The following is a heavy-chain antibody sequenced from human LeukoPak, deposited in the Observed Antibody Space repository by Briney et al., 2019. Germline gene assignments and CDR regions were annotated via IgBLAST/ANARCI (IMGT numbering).Heavy chain of an antibody. CDR2: IYHSGSA. J-gene: IGHJ5*01. D-gene: IGHD3-16*01. CDR1: GGSINSPNYF. Sequence: PSQTLSLTCTVSGGSINSPNYFWSWIRQPPGKGLEWIGYIYHSGSAYYNPSLQRPVTISLDMSRNQFSLDLSYVTAADTALYFWARLACRASRFWGGGFDSWGQGILVTVSS. V-gene: IGHV4-30-4*01. CDR3: ARLACRASRFWGGGFDS.